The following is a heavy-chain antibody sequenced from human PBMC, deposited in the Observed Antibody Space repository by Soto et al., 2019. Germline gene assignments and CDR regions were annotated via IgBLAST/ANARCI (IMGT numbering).Heavy chain of an antibody. V-gene: IGHV3-23*01. Sequence: GGSLRLSCAVSGFTFSNYAISWVRQAPGKGLEWVSIISGGGDTSYYADSVKGRFTISRDNSRNTLYLQMNSLRAEDTAIYYCAKFVQVSGTDYWGQGTQVTVSS. CDR2: ISGGGDTS. J-gene: IGHJ4*02. CDR3: AKFVQVSGTDY. D-gene: IGHD6-13*01. CDR1: GFTFSNYA.